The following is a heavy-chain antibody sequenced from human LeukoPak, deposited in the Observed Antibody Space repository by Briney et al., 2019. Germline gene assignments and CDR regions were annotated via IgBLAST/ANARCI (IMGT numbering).Heavy chain of an antibody. V-gene: IGHV3-33*01. J-gene: IGHJ4*02. Sequence: GGSLRLSCAASGFTFSSYGMHWVRQAPGKGLEWAAVIWYDGSNKYYADSVKGRFTISRDNSKNTLYLQMNSLRAEDTAVYYCATGYCSGGSCYPPTYWGQGTLVTVSS. CDR3: ATGYCSGGSCYPPTY. CDR2: IWYDGSNK. CDR1: GFTFSSYG. D-gene: IGHD2-15*01.